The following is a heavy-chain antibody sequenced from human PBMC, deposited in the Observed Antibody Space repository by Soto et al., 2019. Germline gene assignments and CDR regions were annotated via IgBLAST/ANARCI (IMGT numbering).Heavy chain of an antibody. CDR2: ISSSSSYI. J-gene: IGHJ4*02. Sequence: PGGSLRLSCAASGFTFSSYSMNWVRQAPGKGLEWVSSISSSSSYIYYADSVKGRFTISRDSAKNSLYLQMNSLRAEDTAVYYCARDRRGDYGLFDYWGQGTLVTVSS. V-gene: IGHV3-21*01. CDR1: GFTFSSYS. CDR3: ARDRRGDYGLFDY. D-gene: IGHD4-17*01.